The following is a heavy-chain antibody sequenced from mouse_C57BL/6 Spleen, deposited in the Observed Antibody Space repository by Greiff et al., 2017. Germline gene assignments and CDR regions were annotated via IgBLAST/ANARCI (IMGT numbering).Heavy chain of an antibody. CDR2: IYPRRGHT. D-gene: IGHD2-1*01. J-gene: IGHJ3*01. Sequence: QVQLQQSGAELARPGASVKLSCTASGYTFTSYGISWVKQRTGQGLEWIGEIYPRRGHTYYNEKFKGKATLTADNSSSTAYMELRSLTSEDSAVYFWAREGVYYGNRGAYWGQGTLGTVSA. CDR1: GYTFTSYG. V-gene: IGHV1-81*01. CDR3: AREGVYYGNRGAY.